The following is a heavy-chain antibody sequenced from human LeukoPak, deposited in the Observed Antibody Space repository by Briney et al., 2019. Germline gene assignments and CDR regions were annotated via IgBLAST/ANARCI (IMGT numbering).Heavy chain of an antibody. CDR1: DSETSGFLFSAYA. V-gene: IGHV3-21*01. CDR2: ISSSSSYI. D-gene: IGHD5-12*01. J-gene: IGHJ4*02. CDR3: AALTSIRGYSGYDSPFDY. Sequence: GGSLRLSCEASDSETSGFLFSAYAMSWVRQAPGKGLEWVSSISSSSSYIYYADSVKGRFTISRDNAKNSLYLQMNSLRAEDTAVYYCAALTSIRGYSGYDSPFDYWGQGTLVTVSS.